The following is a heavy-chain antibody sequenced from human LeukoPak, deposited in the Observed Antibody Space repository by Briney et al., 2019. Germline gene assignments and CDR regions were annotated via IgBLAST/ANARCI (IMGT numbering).Heavy chain of an antibody. CDR3: ARERDGAARHGRGLFDY. CDR2: IIPIFGTA. CDR1: GGTFSSYA. D-gene: IGHD6-6*01. J-gene: IGHJ4*02. V-gene: IGHV1-69*13. Sequence: ASVKVSCKASGGTFSSYAISWVRQAPGQGLEWMGGIIPIFGTANYAQKFQGRVTITADESTSTAYMELSSLRSEDTAVYYCARERDGAARHGRGLFDYWGQGTLVTVSS.